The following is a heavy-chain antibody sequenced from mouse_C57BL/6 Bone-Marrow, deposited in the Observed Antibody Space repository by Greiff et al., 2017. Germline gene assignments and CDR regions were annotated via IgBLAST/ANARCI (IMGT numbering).Heavy chain of an antibody. CDR3: ARGHDYLYYFDY. D-gene: IGHD2-4*01. Sequence: QVQLQQPGAELVKPGASVKLSCKASGYTFTSYWMQWVKQRPGQGLEWIGEIDPSDSYTNYNQKFKGKATLTVDTSSSTAYMQLSSLTSVDSAVYYCARGHDYLYYFDYWGQGTTLTVSS. CDR1: GYTFTSYW. V-gene: IGHV1-50*01. CDR2: IDPSDSYT. J-gene: IGHJ2*01.